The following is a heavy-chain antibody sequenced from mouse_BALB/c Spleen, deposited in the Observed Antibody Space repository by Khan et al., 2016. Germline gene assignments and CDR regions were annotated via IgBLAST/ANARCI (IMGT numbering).Heavy chain of an antibody. Sequence: EVELVESGGDLVKPGGSLKLSCAASGFTFSSYGMSWVRQTPDKRLEWVATISSGGVYTYYPDSVKGRFTISRDNAKHTLYLQMSSLKSEDTAMYYCARGIYDGSSYNYAMDYWGPGTSVTVSS. D-gene: IGHD1-1*01. J-gene: IGHJ4*01. V-gene: IGHV5-6*01. CDR3: ARGIYDGSSYNYAMDY. CDR2: ISSGGVYT. CDR1: GFTFSSYG.